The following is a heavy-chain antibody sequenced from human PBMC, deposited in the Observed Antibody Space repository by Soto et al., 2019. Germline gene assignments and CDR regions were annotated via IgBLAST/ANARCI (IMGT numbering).Heavy chain of an antibody. V-gene: IGHV1-69*13. J-gene: IGHJ6*02. CDR1: GGTFSSYA. D-gene: IGHD3-10*01. CDR2: IIPIFATA. Sequence: GASVKVSCKASGGTFSSYAISWVRQAPGQGLEWMGGIIPIFATANYAQKFQGRGTITADESTSTAYMELSSLRSEDTAVYYCASRAGGYYYGLDVWGQGTTVTVAS. CDR3: ASRAGGYYYGLDV.